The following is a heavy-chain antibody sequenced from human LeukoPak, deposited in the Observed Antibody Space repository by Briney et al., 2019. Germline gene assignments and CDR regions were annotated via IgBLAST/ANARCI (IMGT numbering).Heavy chain of an antibody. D-gene: IGHD4-17*01. CDR2: INPSGGST. CDR1: GYTFTSYY. Sequence: ASVKVSCKASGYTFTSYYMHWVRQAPGQGLEWMGIINPSGGSTSYAQKFQGRVTMTRDMSTSTVYMELSSLRSEDTAVYYCARDFSTAKKDYWGQGTLVTVSS. V-gene: IGHV1-46*01. CDR3: ARDFSTAKKDY. J-gene: IGHJ4*02.